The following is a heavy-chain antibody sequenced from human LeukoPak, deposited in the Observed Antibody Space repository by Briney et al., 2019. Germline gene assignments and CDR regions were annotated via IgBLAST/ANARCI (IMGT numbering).Heavy chain of an antibody. CDR2: ISGSGDST. V-gene: IGHV3-23*01. J-gene: IGHJ4*02. CDR1: GFTFNSYA. Sequence: GSLRLSCAASGFTFNSYAMSWVRQAPGKGLEWVSTISGSGDSTYYADSVKGRFTISRDNSKNTPYLQMNSLRAEDTAVYYCAKPGGYCSGGSCSFFDYWGQGTLVTVSS. D-gene: IGHD2-15*01. CDR3: AKPGGYCSGGSCSFFDY.